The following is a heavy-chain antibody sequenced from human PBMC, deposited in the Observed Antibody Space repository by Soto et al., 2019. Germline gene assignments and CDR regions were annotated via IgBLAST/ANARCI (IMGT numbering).Heavy chain of an antibody. D-gene: IGHD3-22*01. J-gene: IGHJ4*02. Sequence: QVQLVQSGAEVKKPGASVKVSCKASGYTFTSYYMHWVRQAPGQGLEWMGIINPSGGSTSYAQKFQGRVTMTRDKSTSTVYMELSSLRSEDTAVYYCARDNSDSSGYYYDDYWGQGTLVTVSS. CDR2: INPSGGST. V-gene: IGHV1-46*01. CDR3: ARDNSDSSGYYYDDY. CDR1: GYTFTSYY.